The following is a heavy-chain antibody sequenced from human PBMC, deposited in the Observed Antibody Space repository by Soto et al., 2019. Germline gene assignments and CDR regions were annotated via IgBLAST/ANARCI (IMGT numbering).Heavy chain of an antibody. CDR3: ASSRGDYGGNSGAFDI. D-gene: IGHD4-17*01. J-gene: IGHJ3*02. V-gene: IGHV4-30-2*01. CDR2: IYHSGST. CDR1: GGSISSGGYS. Sequence: QLQLQESGSGLVKPSQTLSLTCAVSGGSISSGGYSWSWIRQPPGKGLEWIGYIYHSGSTYYNPSLKSRVTISVDRSKNQFSLKLSSVTAADTAVYYCASSRGDYGGNSGAFDIWGQGTMVTVSS.